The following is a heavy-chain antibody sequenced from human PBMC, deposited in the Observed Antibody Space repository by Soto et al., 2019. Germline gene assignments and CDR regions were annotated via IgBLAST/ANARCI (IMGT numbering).Heavy chain of an antibody. V-gene: IGHV3-7*01. J-gene: IGHJ6*02. CDR1: GFTFSSYW. Sequence: VGSLRLSCAASGFTFSSYWMSWVRQAPGKGLEWVANIKQDGSEKYYVDSVKGRFTISRANAKNSLYLQMNSLRAEDTAVYYCARDQHYLPYSSSWTYYYYGMDVWGQGTTVTVSS. CDR3: ARDQHYLPYSSSWTYYYYGMDV. CDR2: IKQDGSEK. D-gene: IGHD6-13*01.